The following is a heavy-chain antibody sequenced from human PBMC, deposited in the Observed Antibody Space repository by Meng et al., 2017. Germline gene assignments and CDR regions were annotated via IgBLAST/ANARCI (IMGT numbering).Heavy chain of an antibody. Sequence: QVQLVQAGAEVKKPGASAKVSGKAAGYTFTGYYMHWLRQAPGQGLEWMGRINPNSGGTNYAQKFQGRVTMTRDTSISTAYMELSRLRSDDTAVYYCASELNTYGSGSYAYWGQGTLVTVSS. CDR3: ASELNTYGSGSYAY. J-gene: IGHJ4*02. CDR2: INPNSGGT. D-gene: IGHD3-10*01. V-gene: IGHV1-2*06. CDR1: GYTFTGYY.